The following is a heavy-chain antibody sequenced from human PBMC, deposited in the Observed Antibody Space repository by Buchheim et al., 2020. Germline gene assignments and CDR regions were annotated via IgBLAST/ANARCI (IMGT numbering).Heavy chain of an antibody. D-gene: IGHD6-6*01. CDR3: ARTLSSSPTKPSNWFDP. CDR1: GGSISSSSYY. V-gene: IGHV4-39*01. Sequence: QLQLQESGPGLVKPSETLSLTCTVSGGSISSSSYYWGWIRQPPGKGLEWIGSIYYSGSTYYNPSLKSRVTISVDTSKNQFSLKLSSVTAADTAVYYCARTLSSSPTKPSNWFDPWGQGTL. CDR2: IYYSGST. J-gene: IGHJ5*02.